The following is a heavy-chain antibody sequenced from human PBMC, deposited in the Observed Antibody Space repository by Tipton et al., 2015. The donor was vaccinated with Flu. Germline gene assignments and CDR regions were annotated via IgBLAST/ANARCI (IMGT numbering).Heavy chain of an antibody. J-gene: IGHJ6*02. CDR1: GGSINDYY. CDR2: IYYSGST. V-gene: IGHV4-59*01. Sequence: TLSLTCVVSGGSINDYYWSWIRQPPGKGLEWIGYIYYSGSTNYNPSLKSRVIISGDTSKNQISLKLSSVTAADTAVYYCARESLPDYYYYYGMDVWGQGTTVTVSS. CDR3: ARESLPDYYYYYGMDV.